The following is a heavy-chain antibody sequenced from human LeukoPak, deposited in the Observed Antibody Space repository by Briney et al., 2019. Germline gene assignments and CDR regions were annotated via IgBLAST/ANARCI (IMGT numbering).Heavy chain of an antibody. CDR1: GGSISSYY. J-gene: IGHJ6*03. CDR2: IYTSGST. Sequence: SETLSLTCTVSGGSISSYYWSWIRQPAGKGLEWIGRIYTSGSTNYNPSLKSRVTMSVDTSKNQFSLKLSSVTAADTAVYYCARDSSYCSGGSCYSHYYYMDVWDKGTTVTVSS. CDR3: ARDSSYCSGGSCYSHYYYMDV. D-gene: IGHD2-15*01. V-gene: IGHV4-4*07.